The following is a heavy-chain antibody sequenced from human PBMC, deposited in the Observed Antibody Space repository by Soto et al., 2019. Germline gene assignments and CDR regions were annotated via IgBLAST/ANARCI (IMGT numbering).Heavy chain of an antibody. Sequence: QVQLVESGGGVVQPGRSLRLSCAASGFTFSSYGMHWVRQAPGKGLEWVAVISYDGSNKYYADSVKGRFTISRDNSKNTLYLQMNSLRAKDTAVYYCAKDYSPRNLGWFDPWGQGTLVTVSS. CDR3: AKDYSPRNLGWFDP. V-gene: IGHV3-30*18. D-gene: IGHD6-13*01. CDR1: GFTFSSYG. J-gene: IGHJ5*02. CDR2: ISYDGSNK.